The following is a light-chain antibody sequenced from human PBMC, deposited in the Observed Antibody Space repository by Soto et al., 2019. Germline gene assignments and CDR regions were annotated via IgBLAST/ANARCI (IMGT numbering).Light chain of an antibody. CDR2: TAS. CDR1: QTISNW. Sequence: DIQMTQSPSTLSGSVGYRVTITGRASQTISNWSARYQQTPRKPPKLLIYTASTLKSGVPSTSSGSASGTEFTLTISSLQPDDFATYYCLQYNSFRTFGQGTQVDI. CDR3: LQYNSFRT. J-gene: IGKJ1*01. V-gene: IGKV1-5*03.